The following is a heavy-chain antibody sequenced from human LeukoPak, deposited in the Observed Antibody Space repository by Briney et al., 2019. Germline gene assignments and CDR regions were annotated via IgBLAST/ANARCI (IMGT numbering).Heavy chain of an antibody. CDR2: ISGGDGST. V-gene: IGHV3-23*01. Sequence: GGSLRLSCAASGFPFSSYAMSWVRQAPGKGLEWVSAISGGDGSTYYADSVKGRFTISRDNSKNTLYLQMNSLRAEDTAVYYCAKDQLKWLGSFDYWGQGTLVTVSS. CDR1: GFPFSSYA. J-gene: IGHJ4*02. CDR3: AKDQLKWLGSFDY. D-gene: IGHD6-19*01.